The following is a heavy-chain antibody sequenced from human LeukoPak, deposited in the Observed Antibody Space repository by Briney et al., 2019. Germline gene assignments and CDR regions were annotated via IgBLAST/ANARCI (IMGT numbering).Heavy chain of an antibody. Sequence: GGALRLSCAASGFIVNKLYMNWVRQAPGTGLEWVSIIYRSGDTYYGDSVKGRFTISRDSSKNTLHLQMNSLRVEDTAIDYCAGAEYYGSSIDYWGQGTLVTVSS. CDR1: GFIVNKLY. CDR2: IYRSGDT. D-gene: IGHD3-16*01. V-gene: IGHV3-53*01. J-gene: IGHJ4*02. CDR3: AGAEYYGSSIDY.